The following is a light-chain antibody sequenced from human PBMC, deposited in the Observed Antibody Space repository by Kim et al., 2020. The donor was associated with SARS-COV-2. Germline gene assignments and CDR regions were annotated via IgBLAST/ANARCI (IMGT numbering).Light chain of an antibody. CDR1: QGIRNY. J-gene: IGKJ2*01. V-gene: IGKV1-16*02. CDR3: QQYRYYPYT. Sequence: SESVGDRVTITCRASQGIRNYLAWIQQKPGKAPKSLSYATSTLQSGVPSKFTGSGSGTDFTLTISSLQPEDFATYYCQQYRYYPYTFGQGTKLEI. CDR2: ATS.